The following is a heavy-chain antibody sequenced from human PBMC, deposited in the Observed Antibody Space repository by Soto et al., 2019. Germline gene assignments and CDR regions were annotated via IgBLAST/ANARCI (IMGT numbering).Heavy chain of an antibody. D-gene: IGHD6-19*01. CDR1: GGTFSSYA. CDR2: IIPIFGTA. Sequence: SVKVSCKASGGTFSSYAISWVRQAPGQGLEWMGGIIPIFGTANYAQKFQGRVTITADESTSTAYMELSSLRSEDTAVYYCARVVDAALWLPQEDAFDIWGQGTMVTVSS. J-gene: IGHJ3*02. CDR3: ARVVDAALWLPQEDAFDI. V-gene: IGHV1-69*13.